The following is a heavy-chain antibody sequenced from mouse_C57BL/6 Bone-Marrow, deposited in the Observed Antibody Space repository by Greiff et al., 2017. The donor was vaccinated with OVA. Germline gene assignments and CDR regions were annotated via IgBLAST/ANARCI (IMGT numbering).Heavy chain of an antibody. CDR2: IDPSDSYT. Sequence: QVQLQQPGAELVKPGASVKLSCKASGYTFTSYWMQWVKQRPGQGLEWIGEIDPSDSYTNYNQKFKGKATLTVDTSSSTAYMQLSSLTSEDSAVYYWAREGGLRAWFAYWGQGTLVTVSA. CDR1: GYTFTSYW. V-gene: IGHV1-50*01. D-gene: IGHD1-1*01. J-gene: IGHJ3*01. CDR3: AREGGLRAWFAY.